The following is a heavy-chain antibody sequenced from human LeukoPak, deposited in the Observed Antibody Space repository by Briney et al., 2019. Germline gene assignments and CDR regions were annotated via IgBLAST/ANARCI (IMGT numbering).Heavy chain of an antibody. V-gene: IGHV4-61*08. CDR3: ARDSYGWNYFDY. D-gene: IGHD3-10*01. CDR1: GGSISSGGYY. Sequence: SETLSLTCTVSGGSISSGGYYWSWIRQHPGKGLEWIGYIYYSGSTNYNPSLKSRVTISVDTSKNQFSLKLSSVTAADTAVYYCARDSYGWNYFDYWGQGTLVTVSS. CDR2: IYYSGST. J-gene: IGHJ4*02.